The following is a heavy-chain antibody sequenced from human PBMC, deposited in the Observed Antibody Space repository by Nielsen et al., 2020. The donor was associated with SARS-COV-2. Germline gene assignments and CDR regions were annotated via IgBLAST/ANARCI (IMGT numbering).Heavy chain of an antibody. J-gene: IGHJ4*02. D-gene: IGHD7-27*01. V-gene: IGHV3-9*01. CDR3: AKESLGSIYFDY. Sequence: GGSLRLSCAASGFTFDDYAMHWVRQAPGKGLEWVSGISWNSGSIGYADSVKGRFTISRDNAKNSLYLQMNSLRAEDTALYYCAKESLGSIYFDYWGQGTLVTVSS. CDR2: ISWNSGSI. CDR1: GFTFDDYA.